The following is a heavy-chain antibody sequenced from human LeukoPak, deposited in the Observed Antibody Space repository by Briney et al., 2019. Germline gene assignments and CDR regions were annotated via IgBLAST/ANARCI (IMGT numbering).Heavy chain of an antibody. D-gene: IGHD2-2*01. J-gene: IGHJ4*02. CDR3: ARDWGGVRCSSTSCYLS. Sequence: PGGSLRLSCAASGFTFSSYAMHWVRQAPGKGLEWVAVISYDGSNKYYADSVKGRFTISRDNAKNSLYLQMNSLRAEDTAVYYCARDWGGVRCSSTSCYLSWGQGTLVTVSS. CDR2: ISYDGSNK. CDR1: GFTFSSYA. V-gene: IGHV3-30-3*01.